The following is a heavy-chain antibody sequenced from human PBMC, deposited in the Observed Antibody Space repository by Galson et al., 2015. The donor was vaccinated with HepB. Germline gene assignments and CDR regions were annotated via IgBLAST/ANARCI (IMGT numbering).Heavy chain of an antibody. D-gene: IGHD6-13*01. CDR3: ARDPPEIVTAGTDF. V-gene: IGHV1-2*06. Sequence: VKVSCKASGYTFTGYHMHWLRQAPGQGLEWMGRINPNSGDTNYAQKFQGRVTVTRDTSISTAYMEVSSLTSDDTAVYYCARDPPEIVTAGTDFWGQGTMVTVSS. CDR1: GYTFTGYH. CDR2: INPNSGDT. J-gene: IGHJ3*01.